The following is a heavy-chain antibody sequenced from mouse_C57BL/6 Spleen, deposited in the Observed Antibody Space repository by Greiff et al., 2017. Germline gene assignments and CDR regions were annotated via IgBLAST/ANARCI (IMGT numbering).Heavy chain of an antibody. CDR1: GFSLTSYG. V-gene: IGHV2-2*01. J-gene: IGHJ1*03. D-gene: IGHD1-1*01. Sequence: VKLMESGPGLVQPSQSLSITCTVSGFSLTSYGVHWVRQSPGKGLEWLGVIWSGGSTDYNAAFISRLSISKDNSKSQVFFKMNSLQADDTAIYYCARNVVAWYFDVWGTGTTVTVSS. CDR2: IWSGGST. CDR3: ARNVVAWYFDV.